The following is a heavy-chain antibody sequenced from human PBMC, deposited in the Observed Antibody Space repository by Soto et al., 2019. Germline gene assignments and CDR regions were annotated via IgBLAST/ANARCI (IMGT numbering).Heavy chain of an antibody. J-gene: IGHJ4*02. Sequence: QVQLVQSGAEVKKPGASVKVSCKASGYTFSSNGVSWVRQAPGQGREWMGWISTFNGNAHYAQKFQSRVTMTTDTSTNTAYMELGSLNSDDTAVYYCARLNGYSSGWYDYWGQGTLVTVSS. CDR1: GYTFSSNG. CDR2: ISTFNGNA. D-gene: IGHD6-19*01. V-gene: IGHV1-18*04. CDR3: ARLNGYSSGWYDY.